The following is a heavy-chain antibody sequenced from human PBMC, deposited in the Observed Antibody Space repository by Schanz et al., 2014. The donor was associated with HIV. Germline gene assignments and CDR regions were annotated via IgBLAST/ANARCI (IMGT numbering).Heavy chain of an antibody. CDR2: ISWDGDST. J-gene: IGHJ6*02. V-gene: IGHV3-43*01. CDR1: GFTFDDYT. CDR3: AKIRGTRGAYDGMDV. D-gene: IGHD3-10*01. Sequence: EVQLVESGGVVVQPGGSLRLSCAASGFTFDDYTMHWVRQAPGKGLEWVSLISWDGDSTYYADSVKGRFTISRDNAKNSLYLHMNSLRAEDTAIYYCAKIRGTRGAYDGMDVWGQGTTVTVSS.